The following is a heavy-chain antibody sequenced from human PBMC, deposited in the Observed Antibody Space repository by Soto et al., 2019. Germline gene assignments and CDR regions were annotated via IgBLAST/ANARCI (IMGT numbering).Heavy chain of an antibody. J-gene: IGHJ3*02. V-gene: IGHV1-69*12. CDR3: ARSPTTVVTPLLAFDI. D-gene: IGHD4-17*01. CDR1: GGTFSSYA. Sequence: QVQLVQSGAAVKKPGSSVKVSCKASGGTFSSYAISWVRQAPGQGLEWMGGIIPIFGTANYAQKFQGRVTITADESTSTAYMELSSLRSEDTAVYYCARSPTTVVTPLLAFDIWGQGTMVTVSS. CDR2: IIPIFGTA.